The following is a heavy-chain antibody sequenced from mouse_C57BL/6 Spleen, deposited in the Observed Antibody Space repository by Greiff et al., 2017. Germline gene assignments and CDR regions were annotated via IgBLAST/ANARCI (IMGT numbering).Heavy chain of an antibody. Sequence: VQLQQSGAELVRPGASVTLSCKASGYTFTDYEMHWVKQTPVHGLEWIGAIDPETGGTASNQKFKGKAILTADKSSSTAYMELRSLTSEDSAVYYCTRGLTGTNFDYGGQGTTLTVSS. D-gene: IGHD4-1*01. CDR2: IDPETGGT. J-gene: IGHJ2*01. V-gene: IGHV1-15*01. CDR1: GYTFTDYE. CDR3: TRGLTGTNFDY.